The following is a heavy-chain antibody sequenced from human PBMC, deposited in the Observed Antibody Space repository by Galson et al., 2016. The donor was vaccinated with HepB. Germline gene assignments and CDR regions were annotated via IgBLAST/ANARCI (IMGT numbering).Heavy chain of an antibody. CDR1: GFTLSNSA. D-gene: IGHD6-13*01. Sequence: SLRLSCAASGFTLSNSAMSWVRQAPGKGLEWVSAMSDSGGSTYYADSVKGRFTISRDNSKNTLYLQMNSLGAEDTAIYYCAVRYSSIWYFQHWGRGTLVSVS. J-gene: IGHJ1*01. CDR3: AVRYSSIWYFQH. CDR2: MSDSGGST. V-gene: IGHV3-23*01.